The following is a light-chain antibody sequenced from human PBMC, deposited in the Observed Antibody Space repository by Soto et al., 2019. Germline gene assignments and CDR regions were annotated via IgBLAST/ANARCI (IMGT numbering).Light chain of an antibody. Sequence: IVFTQSPATLSLSPGERATLSCRASQSVGNNLAWYQQKPGQAPGPLIYEASTRATGIPARFSGSGSGTDFTLTISSLEPEDFAAYYWQQHVHWPLTFGGGTKVEIK. CDR1: QSVGNN. J-gene: IGKJ4*01. CDR2: EAS. V-gene: IGKV3-11*01. CDR3: QQHVHWPLT.